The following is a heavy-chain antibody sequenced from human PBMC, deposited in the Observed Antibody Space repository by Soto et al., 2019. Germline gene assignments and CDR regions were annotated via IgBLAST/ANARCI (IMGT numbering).Heavy chain of an antibody. CDR1: GGTFSSYA. V-gene: IGHV1-69*13. CDR2: IIPIFGTA. CDR3: VRAGLKPVGGYYLFAYYYLGMDG. J-gene: IGHJ6*02. Sequence: SVKVSCKASGGTFSSYAISWVRQAPGQGLEWMGGIIPIFGTANYAQKFQGRVTITADESTSTAYMELSSLRSEDTAVYYCVRAGLKPVGGYYLFAYYYLGMDGWGQGITVTVS. D-gene: IGHD3-22*01.